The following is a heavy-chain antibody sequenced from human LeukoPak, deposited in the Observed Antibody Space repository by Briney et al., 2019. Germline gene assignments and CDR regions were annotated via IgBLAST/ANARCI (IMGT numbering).Heavy chain of an antibody. CDR1: GFTFSGSA. CDR3: TSLVVVVPAAIAQYYYGMDV. Sequence: GGSLKLSCAASGFTFSGSAMHWVRQASGKGLEWVGRIRSKANSYATAYAASVKGRFTISRDDSKNTAYLQMNSLKTGDTAVYYCTSLVVVVPAAIAQYYYGMDVWGQGTTVTVSS. J-gene: IGHJ6*02. CDR2: IRSKANSYAT. V-gene: IGHV3-73*01. D-gene: IGHD2-2*02.